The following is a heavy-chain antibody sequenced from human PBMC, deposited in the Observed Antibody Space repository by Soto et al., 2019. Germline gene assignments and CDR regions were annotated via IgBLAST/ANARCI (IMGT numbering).Heavy chain of an antibody. V-gene: IGHV3-23*01. CDR1: GFTFSSYA. Sequence: EVQLLESGGGLVQPGGSLRLSCAASGFTFSSYAMSWVRQAPGKGLEWVSAISGSGGSTYYADSVKGRFTISRDNYKNTLYLQMNSRRAEDTAVYYCAKKYYYDSSGYYYYFDYWGQGTLVTVSS. CDR3: AKKYYYDSSGYYYYFDY. J-gene: IGHJ4*02. D-gene: IGHD3-22*01. CDR2: ISGSGGST.